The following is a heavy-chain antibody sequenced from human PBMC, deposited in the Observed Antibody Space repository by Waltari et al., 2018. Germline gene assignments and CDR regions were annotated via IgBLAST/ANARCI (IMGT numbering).Heavy chain of an antibody. V-gene: IGHV1-2*06. D-gene: IGHD2-21*02. CDR1: GYRVTGYY. J-gene: IGHJ5*02. Sequence: QVQLVQSGAEVTKPGASVKVYCRASGYRVTGYYRHWLRQAPGQGLEWMGRIIPDSGVTKYAQNFQGRVTMTRDTSTNTAYMELNSLTSDDTAVYYCARGRNDLSAFFDPWGQGTLVAVSS. CDR3: ARGRNDLSAFFDP. CDR2: IIPDSGVT.